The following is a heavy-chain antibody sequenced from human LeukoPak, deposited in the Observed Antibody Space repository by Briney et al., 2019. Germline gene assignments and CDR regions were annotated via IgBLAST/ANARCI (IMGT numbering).Heavy chain of an antibody. Sequence: GGSLRLSCAASGFTFSSYAMSWVRQAPGKGLEWVSAVSASGGNTYYADSVKGRFTISRDNSKNTLYLQMNSLRVEDTAVYFCAKDRPNYYGSNGHYYRRDGDYWGQGTLVTVSS. CDR2: VSASGGNT. CDR3: AKDRPNYYGSNGHYYRRDGDY. V-gene: IGHV3-23*01. J-gene: IGHJ4*02. CDR1: GFTFSSYA. D-gene: IGHD3-22*01.